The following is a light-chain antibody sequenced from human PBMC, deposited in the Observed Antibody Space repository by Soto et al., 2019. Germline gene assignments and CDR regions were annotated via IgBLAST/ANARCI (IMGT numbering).Light chain of an antibody. Sequence: EVVFTQSPGTLSLSQGERATLSCRASHSISSNYLAWYQQKPGQAPRLLIYGASSRAPGIPDRFSGSGSGTTFTLTINRLEPEDFAVYYCQRYGRSPPITFGQGTRLEIK. J-gene: IGKJ5*01. CDR3: QRYGRSPPIT. V-gene: IGKV3-20*01. CDR1: HSISSNY. CDR2: GAS.